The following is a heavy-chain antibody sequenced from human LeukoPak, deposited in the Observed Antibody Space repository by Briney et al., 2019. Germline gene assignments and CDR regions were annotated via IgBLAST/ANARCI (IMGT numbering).Heavy chain of an antibody. J-gene: IGHJ4*02. D-gene: IGHD3-16*01. CDR1: GFTFTSYG. V-gene: IGHV3-30*18. CDR3: AKDDSTLGQSVNHYFDY. CDR2: ISYDGSNT. Sequence: GRSLRLSCAASGFTFTSYGMHWVRQAPGKGLEWVAVISYDGSNTYYADSVKGRFTISRDDSKNTLFLHMNSLRAEDTAVYFCAKDDSTLGQSVNHYFDYRGQGTLVTVSS.